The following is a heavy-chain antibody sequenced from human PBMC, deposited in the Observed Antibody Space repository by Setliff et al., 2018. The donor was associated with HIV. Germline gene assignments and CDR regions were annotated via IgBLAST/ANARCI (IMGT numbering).Heavy chain of an antibody. CDR1: GGSISGFY. CDR3: ARVSSTYWYYYYYMDV. J-gene: IGHJ6*03. CDR2: IYTSGST. D-gene: IGHD2-15*01. V-gene: IGHV4-4*07. Sequence: SETLSLTCTVPGGSISGFYWSWIRQSAGKGLEWIGRIYTSGSTNYNPSLKSRVTISVDTSKNQFSLKLSSVTAADTAVYYCARVSSTYWYYYYYMDVWGKGTTVTVSS.